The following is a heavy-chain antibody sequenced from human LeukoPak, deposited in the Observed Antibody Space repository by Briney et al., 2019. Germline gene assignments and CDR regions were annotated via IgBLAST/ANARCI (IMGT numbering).Heavy chain of an antibody. J-gene: IGHJ3*02. Sequence: SETLSLTCTVSGGSISSYYWSWIRQPAGKGLEWIGRIYTSGSTSYDPSLKSRVTMSVDTSKNQFSLKLSSVTAADTAVYYCARDSPREWELPDAFDIWGQGTMVTVSS. CDR2: IYTSGST. V-gene: IGHV4-4*07. CDR1: GGSISSYY. CDR3: ARDSPREWELPDAFDI. D-gene: IGHD1-26*01.